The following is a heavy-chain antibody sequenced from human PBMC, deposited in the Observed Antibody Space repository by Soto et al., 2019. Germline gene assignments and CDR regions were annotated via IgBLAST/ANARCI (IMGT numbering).Heavy chain of an antibody. CDR1: GGTFSSYA. CDR2: IIPIFGTA. J-gene: IGHJ6*02. CDR3: ARDKGYGQWLADGMDV. V-gene: IGHV1-69*12. D-gene: IGHD6-19*01. Sequence: QVQLVQSGAEVKKPGSSVKVSCKASGGTFSSYAISWVRQAPGQGLEWMGGIIPIFGTANYAQKCQGRVTITADETTTXAYRELSSLRSEDTAVYYCARDKGYGQWLADGMDVWGQGTTVTVSS.